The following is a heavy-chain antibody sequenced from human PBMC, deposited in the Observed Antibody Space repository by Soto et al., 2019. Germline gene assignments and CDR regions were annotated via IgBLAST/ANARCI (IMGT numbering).Heavy chain of an antibody. CDR1: GESISSSSYY. V-gene: IGHV4-39*01. D-gene: IGHD2-21*02. CDR2: IYYSGRT. CDR3: ARQRTTVVTQAYFDH. J-gene: IGHJ4*02. Sequence: SETLSLTCIVSGESISSSSYYWGWIRQPPGKGLEWIGSIYYSGRTYYNPSFKSRVTISIDTSKNQFSLKLSSVTATDTAIYYCARQRTTVVTQAYFDHWGQGALVTVS.